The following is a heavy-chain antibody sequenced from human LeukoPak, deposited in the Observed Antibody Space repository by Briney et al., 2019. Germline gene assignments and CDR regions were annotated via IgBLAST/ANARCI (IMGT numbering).Heavy chain of an antibody. CDR3: ARGGGGYDSFYYGMDV. CDR1: GYTFTSYD. V-gene: IGHV1-8*01. Sequence: ASVKVSCKASGYTFTSYDINWVRQATGQGLEWMGWMNPNSGNTGYAQKFQGRVTMTRNTSISTAYMELSSLRSEDTAVYYCARGGGGYDSFYYGMDVWGQGTTVTVSS. J-gene: IGHJ6*02. D-gene: IGHD5-12*01. CDR2: MNPNSGNT.